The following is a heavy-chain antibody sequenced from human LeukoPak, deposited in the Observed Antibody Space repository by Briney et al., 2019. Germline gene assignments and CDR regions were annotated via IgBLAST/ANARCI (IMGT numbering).Heavy chain of an antibody. D-gene: IGHD6-19*01. J-gene: IGHJ6*03. Sequence: ASVKVSCKASGYTFTSYYMHWVRRAPGQGLEWMGIINPSGGSTSYAQKFQGRVTMTRDTSTSTVYMELSSRRSEDTAVYYCASHQAVAGRDNYYYYYMDVWGKGTTVTVSS. V-gene: IGHV1-46*01. CDR3: ASHQAVAGRDNYYYYYMDV. CDR2: INPSGGST. CDR1: GYTFTSYY.